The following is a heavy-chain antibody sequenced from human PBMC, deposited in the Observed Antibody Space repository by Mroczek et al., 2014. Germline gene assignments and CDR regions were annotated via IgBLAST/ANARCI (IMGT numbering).Heavy chain of an antibody. Sequence: ESGGGLVQPGRSLRLSCAASGFTFDDYAMHWVRQAPGKGLEWVSGISWNSGSIGYADSVKGRFTISRDNAKNSLYLQMNSLRAEDTALYYCAKGSTYYYDSSGYLTMRYWYFDLWGRGTLVTVSS. CDR1: GFTFDDYA. V-gene: IGHV3-9*01. CDR3: AKGSTYYYDSSGYLTMRYWYFDL. CDR2: ISWNSGSI. J-gene: IGHJ2*01. D-gene: IGHD3-22*01.